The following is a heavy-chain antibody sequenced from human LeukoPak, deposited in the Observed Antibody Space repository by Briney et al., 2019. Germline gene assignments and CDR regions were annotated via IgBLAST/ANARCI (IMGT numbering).Heavy chain of an antibody. J-gene: IGHJ4*02. CDR2: NSGSGGST. CDR1: GFTFSSYA. CDR3: AKDPEQQLRTYFDY. D-gene: IGHD6-13*01. V-gene: IGHV3-23*01. Sequence: GGSLRLSCAASGFTFSSYAMSWVRQAPGKGLEWVSANSGSGGSTYYADSAKGRFTISRDNSKNTLYLQMNSLRAEDTAVYYCAKDPEQQLRTYFDYWGQGTLVTVSS.